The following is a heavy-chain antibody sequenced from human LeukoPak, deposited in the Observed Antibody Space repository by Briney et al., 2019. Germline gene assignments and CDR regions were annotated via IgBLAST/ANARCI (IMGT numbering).Heavy chain of an antibody. CDR3: AKDFTIYYFDY. Sequence: GGSLRLSCAASGFTFSNYWMSWVRQAPGKGLEWVANIKQDGSEKYYVNSVKGRFTISRDDAKNSLYLQMNSLRAEDAAVYYCAKDFTIYYFDYWGQGTLVTVSS. J-gene: IGHJ4*02. CDR1: GFTFSNYW. D-gene: IGHD3-10*01. V-gene: IGHV3-7*03. CDR2: IKQDGSEK.